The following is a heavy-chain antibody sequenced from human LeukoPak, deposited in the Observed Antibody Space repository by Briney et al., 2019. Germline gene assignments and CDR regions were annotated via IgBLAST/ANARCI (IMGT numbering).Heavy chain of an antibody. CDR2: IWCDGGNK. CDR1: GFTFSSYG. V-gene: IGHV3-33*01. D-gene: IGHD2-8*01. CDR3: GIYLYVAVMSFQFYC. Sequence: GRSLRLSCAASGFTFSSYGMHWVRQAPGEGLEWVAVIWCDGGNKYYADSVKGRFTLSRDNSKNTLYLQVNSLRAEDTAVDYCGIYLYVAVMSFQFYCWVRGRLVGDSS. J-gene: IGHJ4*02.